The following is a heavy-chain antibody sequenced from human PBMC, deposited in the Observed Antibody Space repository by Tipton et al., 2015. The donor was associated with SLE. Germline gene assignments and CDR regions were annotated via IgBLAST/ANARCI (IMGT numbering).Heavy chain of an antibody. Sequence: LRLSCTVSGYSISSGYYWGWIRQPAGKGLEWIGRMYTSGSTNYNPSLKSRVTISVDASKNQFSLKLSSVTAADTAVYYCARGGYNFWSGPGNYWGQGTLVTVSS. CDR2: MYTSGST. CDR3: ARGGYNFWSGPGNY. D-gene: IGHD3-3*01. V-gene: IGHV4-61*02. CDR1: GYSISSGYY. J-gene: IGHJ4*02.